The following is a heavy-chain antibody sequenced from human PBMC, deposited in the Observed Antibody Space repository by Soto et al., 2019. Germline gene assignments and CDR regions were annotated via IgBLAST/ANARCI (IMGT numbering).Heavy chain of an antibody. D-gene: IGHD4-4*01. CDR3: ARVYYSNLPYYFYYMDV. CDR2: SSSSSTYI. CDR1: GFTFSSYS. J-gene: IGHJ6*02. V-gene: IGHV3-21*01. Sequence: GGSLRLSCASSGFTFSSYSMNWVRQAPGKGLEWVSYSSSSSTYIYYADAVKGRFTISRDNAKSSLYLQMNSLRAEDTAVYFCARVYYSNLPYYFYYMDVWGQGTTVTVSS.